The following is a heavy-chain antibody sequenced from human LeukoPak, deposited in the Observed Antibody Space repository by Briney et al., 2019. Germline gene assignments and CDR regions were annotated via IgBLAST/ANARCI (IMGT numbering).Heavy chain of an antibody. CDR1: GFTFSSYA. Sequence: PGGSLRLSCAASGFTFSSYAMSWVRQAPGKGLEWVSAISGSGGSTYYADSVKGRFTISRDNSKNTLYLQMNSLRAEDTAVYYCAIDIVATGTLDYWGQGTLVTVSS. D-gene: IGHD5-12*01. V-gene: IGHV3-23*01. CDR3: AIDIVATGTLDY. CDR2: ISGSGGST. J-gene: IGHJ4*02.